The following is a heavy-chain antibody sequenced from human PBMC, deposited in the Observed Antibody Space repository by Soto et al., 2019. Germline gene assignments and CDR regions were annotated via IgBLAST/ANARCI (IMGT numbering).Heavy chain of an antibody. Sequence: TSETLSLTCAVYGGSFSGYYWSWIRQPPGKGLEWIGEINHSGSTNYNPSLNSRVTISVDTSKNQFSLKLSSVTVADTAVYYCATSYGNAWYTYWGQGPQVTVSS. D-gene: IGHD6-13*01. CDR3: ATSYGNAWYTY. V-gene: IGHV4-34*01. CDR2: INHSGST. J-gene: IGHJ4*02. CDR1: GGSFSGYY.